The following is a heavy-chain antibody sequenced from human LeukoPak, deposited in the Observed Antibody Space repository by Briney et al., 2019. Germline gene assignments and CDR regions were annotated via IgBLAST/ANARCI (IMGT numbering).Heavy chain of an antibody. CDR2: IYYSGST. CDR1: GGSISSYY. Sequence: SSETLSLTCTVSGGSISSYYWSWIRQPPGKGLEWIGYIYYSGSTNYNPSLRSRVTISVDTSKNQFSLKLSSVTAADTAVYYCARDSVGDFWSGYSNWFDPWGQETLVTVSS. D-gene: IGHD3-3*01. CDR3: ARDSVGDFWSGYSNWFDP. J-gene: IGHJ5*02. V-gene: IGHV4-59*01.